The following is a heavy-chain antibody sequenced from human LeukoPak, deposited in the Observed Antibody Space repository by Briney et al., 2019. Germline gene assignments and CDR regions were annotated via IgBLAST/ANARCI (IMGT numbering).Heavy chain of an antibody. CDR1: GFPFSSYE. D-gene: IGHD4-17*01. V-gene: IGHV3-23*01. J-gene: IGHJ4*02. CDR2: ISGSGLNT. Sequence: PGGSLRLSCEASGFPFSSYEMNWVRQAPGKGLEWVSSISGSGLNTYYADSVKGRFTISRDKSKNTLYLQMNSLRAEDTAVYYCAKGVTPVISLQFFDYWGQGTLITVSS. CDR3: AKGVTPVISLQFFDY.